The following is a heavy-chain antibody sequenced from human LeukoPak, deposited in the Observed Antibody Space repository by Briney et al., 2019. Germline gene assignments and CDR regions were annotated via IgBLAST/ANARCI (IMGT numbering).Heavy chain of an antibody. D-gene: IGHD6-13*01. CDR3: AGGHWYLDP. CDR1: GFTFHDFY. V-gene: IGHV3-11*01. CDR2: ISQSGNDV. Sequence: TGGSLRLSCVASGFTFHDFYMSWIRQTPEERLEWVAYISQSGNDVNYADSVRGRFTISRDNARDSLYLQINSLRTEDTAVYYCAGGHWYLDPWGQGTLVTVSS. J-gene: IGHJ5*02.